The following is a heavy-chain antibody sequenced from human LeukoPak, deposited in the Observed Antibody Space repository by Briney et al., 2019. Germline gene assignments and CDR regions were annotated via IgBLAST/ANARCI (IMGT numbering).Heavy chain of an antibody. J-gene: IGHJ3*02. CDR3: ARDNKEIVVGHDAFYI. V-gene: IGHV3-33*01. CDR2: IWYDGSNK. D-gene: IGHD2-2*01. CDR1: GFTFSSYG. Sequence: PVGSLRLSCAASGFTFSSYGMHWVPQAPGKGLEWVAVIWYDGSNKYYADSVKGRFTISRDNSKSTLYLQMNSLRAEDTAVYYCARDNKEIVVGHDAFYICGERTMVTVSS.